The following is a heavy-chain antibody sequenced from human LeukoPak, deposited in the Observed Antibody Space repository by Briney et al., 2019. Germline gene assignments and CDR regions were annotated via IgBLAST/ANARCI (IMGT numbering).Heavy chain of an antibody. D-gene: IGHD5-18*01. CDR2: ISGSGGST. CDR1: GFNFSSYA. CDR3: AKAGYSYGYFDY. V-gene: IGHV3-23*01. Sequence: PGGSLRLSCAASGFNFSSYAMSWVRQAPGKVLEWVSAISGSGGSTYYADSVKGRFTISRDNSKNTLYLQMNSLGAEDTAVYYCAKAGYSYGYFDYWGQGTLVTVSS. J-gene: IGHJ4*02.